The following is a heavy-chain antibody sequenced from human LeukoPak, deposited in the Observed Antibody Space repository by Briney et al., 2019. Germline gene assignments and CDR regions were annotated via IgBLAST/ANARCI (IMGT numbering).Heavy chain of an antibody. CDR2: INPNSGGT. V-gene: IGHV1-2*02. J-gene: IGHJ5*02. Sequence: PQASVKVSCKASGYTFIDYYIHWVRQAPGQGLEWMGWINPNSGGTNYAQKFQGRVTMTRDTSISTAYMELSRLRSDDTAVYYCARVWNGVCYPWGQGTPVTVSS. CDR1: GYTFIDYY. CDR3: ARVWNGVCYP. D-gene: IGHD2-8*01.